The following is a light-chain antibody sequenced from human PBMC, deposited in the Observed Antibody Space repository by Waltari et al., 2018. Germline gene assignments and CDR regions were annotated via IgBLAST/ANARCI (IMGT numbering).Light chain of an antibody. V-gene: IGLV3-25*03. J-gene: IGLJ2*01. Sequence: SYDLTQPPSVSVSPGQTARNTCSGDALPKQYAYWYQQKAGQAPVLVIHKDSDRPSGIPERFSGSNSGTTVTLTISGVQAEDEADYYCQSADSSGTYIVFGGGTKLTVL. CDR1: ALPKQY. CDR3: QSADSSGTYIV. CDR2: KDS.